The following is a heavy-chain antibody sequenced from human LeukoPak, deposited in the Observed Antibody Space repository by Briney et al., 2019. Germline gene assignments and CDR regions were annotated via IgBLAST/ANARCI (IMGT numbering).Heavy chain of an antibody. CDR2: ISGSGGST. J-gene: IGHJ3*02. CDR1: GFIFSSYA. V-gene: IGHV3-23*01. Sequence: GGSLRLSCAASGFIFSSYAMSWVRQAPGKGLEWVSTISGSGGSTYYADSVKGRFTISRDNSKNTLYLQMNSLRVEDTAVYYCAKDGAGTPGHAFDIWGQGTMVTVSS. D-gene: IGHD1-14*01. CDR3: AKDGAGTPGHAFDI.